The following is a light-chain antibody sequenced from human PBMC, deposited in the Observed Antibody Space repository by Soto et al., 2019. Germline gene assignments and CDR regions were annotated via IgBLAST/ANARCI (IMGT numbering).Light chain of an antibody. CDR1: QTIGAN. CDR2: DAS. Sequence: DIQMTQYPSSLSASVGDRVTITCRASQTIGANLNWYRQKLGKAPTLLIYDASTLQSVVPSRFSGLGSGTDVALTITSLQPDDSATYYCQQSYTTVYTFGQGTKVEIK. J-gene: IGKJ2*01. CDR3: QQSYTTVYT. V-gene: IGKV1-39*01.